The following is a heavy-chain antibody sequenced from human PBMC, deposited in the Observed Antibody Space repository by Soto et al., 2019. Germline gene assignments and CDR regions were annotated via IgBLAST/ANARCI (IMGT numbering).Heavy chain of an antibody. CDR2: ISYDGSNK. D-gene: IGHD3-3*01. J-gene: IGHJ4*02. V-gene: IGHV3-30-3*01. Sequence: GGSLRLSCAASGFTFSSYAMHWVRQAPGKGLEWVAVISYDGSNKYYADSVKGRFTISRDNSKNTLYLQMNSLRAEDTALYYCARDSVYYDFWSGYLDYWGQGTLVTVSS. CDR1: GFTFSSYA. CDR3: ARDSVYYDFWSGYLDY.